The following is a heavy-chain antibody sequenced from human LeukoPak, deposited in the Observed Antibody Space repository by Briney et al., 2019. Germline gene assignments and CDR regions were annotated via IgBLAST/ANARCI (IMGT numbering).Heavy chain of an antibody. Sequence: GGSLRLSCAASGFTFSSHSMNWVRQAPGKVLEWVSSISSSSSYIYYADSVKGRFTISRDNAKNSLYLQMNSLRAEDTAVYYCARGTYYYDSSGPLDYWGQGTLVTVSS. J-gene: IGHJ4*02. CDR2: ISSSSSYI. D-gene: IGHD3-22*01. CDR1: GFTFSSHS. CDR3: ARGTYYYDSSGPLDY. V-gene: IGHV3-21*01.